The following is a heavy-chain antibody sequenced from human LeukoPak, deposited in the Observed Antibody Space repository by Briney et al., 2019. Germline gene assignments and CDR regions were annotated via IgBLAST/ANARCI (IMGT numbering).Heavy chain of an antibody. D-gene: IGHD1-14*01. J-gene: IGHJ4*02. CDR3: ARHAAFAVYQSHLTHFDY. CDR1: GGSISSYY. V-gene: IGHV4-59*08. Sequence: SETLSLTCTVSGGSISSYYWSWIRHPPGKGLEWIGYIYYSGSTNYNPSLKSRVTISVDTSKNQFSLRLSSVTAADTALYYCARHAAFAVYQSHLTHFDYWGQGTLVTVSS. CDR2: IYYSGST.